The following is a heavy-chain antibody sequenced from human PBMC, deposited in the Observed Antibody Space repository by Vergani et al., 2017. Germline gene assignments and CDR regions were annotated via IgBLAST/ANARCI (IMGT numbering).Heavy chain of an antibody. V-gene: IGHV4-34*01. CDR3: ASGTEHENTAYSIWFDP. J-gene: IGHJ5*02. Sequence: QVQLQQWGAGLLKPSETLSLTCAVYGGSFSGYYWSWIRQPPGKGLEWIGEINHSGSTNYNPSLKSRVTISVDTSKNQFSLKLSSVTAADTAVYYWASGTEHENTAYSIWFDPWGQGTLITVAA. CDR1: GGSFSGYY. CDR2: INHSGST. D-gene: IGHD6-13*01.